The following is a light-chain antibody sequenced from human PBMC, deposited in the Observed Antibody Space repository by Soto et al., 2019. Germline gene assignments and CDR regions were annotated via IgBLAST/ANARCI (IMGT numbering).Light chain of an antibody. CDR1: QTISSW. V-gene: IGKV1-5*03. J-gene: IGKJ1*01. CDR2: KAS. CDR3: QHYNSYSEA. Sequence: DIQMTPPPSTLVGSVGDRVTITFRASQTISSWLAWYQQKPGKAPKLLIYKASTLKSGVPSRFSGSGSGTEFTLTISSLQPDDFATYYCQHYNSYSEAFGQGTKVDIK.